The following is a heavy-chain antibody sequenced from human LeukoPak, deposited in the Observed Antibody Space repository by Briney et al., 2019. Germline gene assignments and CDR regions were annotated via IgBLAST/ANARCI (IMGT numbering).Heavy chain of an antibody. CDR2: INHSGST. Sequence: SETLSLTCAVYGGSFSGYYWSWIRQPPGKGLEWIGEINHSGSTNYNPSLKGRVSISIDTSKNQFSLKLTSVTAADTAVYYCARGEDIVVVVDAARYYGMDVWGLGTTVTVSS. J-gene: IGHJ6*02. D-gene: IGHD2-15*01. V-gene: IGHV4-34*01. CDR1: GGSFSGYY. CDR3: ARGEDIVVVVDAARYYGMDV.